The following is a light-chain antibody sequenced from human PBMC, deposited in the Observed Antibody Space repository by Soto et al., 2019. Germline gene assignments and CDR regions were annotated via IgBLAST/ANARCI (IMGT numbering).Light chain of an antibody. CDR3: QQYNNWPPIT. CDR2: GAS. Sequence: EVVLTQSPFTMFLSXGESATLAXXXXQSVAANYLAWYQQKRGQAPRLLIYGASTKATGIPARFSGSGSGTEFTLTISSLQSEDFAVYYCQQYNNWPPITFGQGTRLEIK. J-gene: IGKJ5*01. CDR1: QSVAANY. V-gene: IGKV3-15*01.